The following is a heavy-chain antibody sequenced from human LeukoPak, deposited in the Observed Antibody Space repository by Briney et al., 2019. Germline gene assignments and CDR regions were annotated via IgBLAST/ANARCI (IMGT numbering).Heavy chain of an antibody. V-gene: IGHV3-74*01. CDR3: ARAVTIATRSTGY. J-gene: IGHJ4*02. D-gene: IGHD6-6*01. CDR2: INTDGSTI. Sequence: PGGSLRLSCAASGFTFSSYWMHWVRQAPGNGLVWVSRINTDGSTINYADSVKGLFTISRDNAKNTLYLQMNSLRAEDTAVYYCARAVTIATRSTGYWGQGTLVTVSS. CDR1: GFTFSSYW.